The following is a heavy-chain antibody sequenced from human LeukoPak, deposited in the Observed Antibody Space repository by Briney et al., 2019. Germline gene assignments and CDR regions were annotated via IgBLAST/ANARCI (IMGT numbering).Heavy chain of an antibody. Sequence: PGGSLRLSCAASGFALSSSGMHWVRQAPGKGLEGVAFIWYDGSNKYYADSVKGRFAISRDNSKNTLYLQMNSLRAEDTAVYYCARDYGKYSSSWYLYFQHWGQGTLVTVSS. CDR1: GFALSSSG. J-gene: IGHJ1*01. CDR3: ARDYGKYSSSWYLYFQH. D-gene: IGHD6-13*01. V-gene: IGHV3-33*01. CDR2: IWYDGSNK.